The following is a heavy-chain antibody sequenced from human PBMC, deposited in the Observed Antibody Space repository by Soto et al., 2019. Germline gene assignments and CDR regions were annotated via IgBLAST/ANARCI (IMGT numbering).Heavy chain of an antibody. J-gene: IGHJ6*03. CDR1: GFTFSSYA. CDR2: ISGSGGST. CDR3: AKKFGVHYYYYMDV. Sequence: GGSLRLSCAASGFTFSSYAMSWVRQAPGKGLEWVSAISGSGGSTYYADSVKGRFTISRDNSKNTLYLQMNSLRAEDTAVYYCAKKFGVHYYYYMDVWGKGTTVTVSS. V-gene: IGHV3-23*01. D-gene: IGHD3-16*01.